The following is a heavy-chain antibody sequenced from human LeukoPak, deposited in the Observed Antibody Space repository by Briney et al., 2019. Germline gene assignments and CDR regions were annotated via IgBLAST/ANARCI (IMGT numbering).Heavy chain of an antibody. CDR1: GGSISSGGYY. Sequence: SETLSLTCTVSGGSISSGGYYWSWIRQPPGKGLEWIGYIYHSGSTYYNPSLKSRVTISVDRSKNQFSLKLSSVTAADTAVYYCARFNYGAGDNWFDPWGQGTLVTVSS. CDR2: IYHSGST. V-gene: IGHV4-30-2*01. CDR3: ARFNYGAGDNWFDP. J-gene: IGHJ5*02. D-gene: IGHD4-11*01.